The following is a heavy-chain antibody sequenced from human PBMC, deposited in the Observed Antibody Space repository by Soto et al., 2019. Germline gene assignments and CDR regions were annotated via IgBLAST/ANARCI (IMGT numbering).Heavy chain of an antibody. Sequence: GASVKVSCKASGYTFTGYYMHWVRQAPGQGLEWMGWINPNSGGTNYAQKFQGRVTMTRDTSISTAYMELSRLRSDDTAVYYCARDAGCSSTSCPMNWGQGTLVTVYS. CDR3: ARDAGCSSTSCPMN. CDR2: INPNSGGT. D-gene: IGHD2-2*01. J-gene: IGHJ4*02. V-gene: IGHV1-2*02. CDR1: GYTFTGYY.